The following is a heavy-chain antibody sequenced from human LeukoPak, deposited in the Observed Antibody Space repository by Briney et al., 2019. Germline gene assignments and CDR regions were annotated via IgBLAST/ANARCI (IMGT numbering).Heavy chain of an antibody. CDR2: IIPIFGTA. J-gene: IGHJ3*02. CDR3: ARGGQVERRYAFDI. D-gene: IGHD1-1*01. CDR1: VCTFSSYA. V-gene: IGHV1-69*01. Sequence: SVKVSCKASVCTFSSYAISWVRQAPGQGLEWMGGIIPIFGTANYAQKFQGRVTITADESMSTAYMELSSLGSEDTAVYYCARGGQVERRYAFDIWGQGTMVTVSS.